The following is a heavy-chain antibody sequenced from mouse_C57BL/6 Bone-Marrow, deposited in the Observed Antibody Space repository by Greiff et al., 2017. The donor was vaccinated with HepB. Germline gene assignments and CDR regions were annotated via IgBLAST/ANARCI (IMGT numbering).Heavy chain of an antibody. V-gene: IGHV5-17*01. CDR3: ARGVTTVDWYFDV. J-gene: IGHJ1*03. CDR2: ISSGSSTI. Sequence: EVMLVESGGGLVKPGGSLKLSCAASGFTFSDYGMHWVRQAPEKGLEWVAYISSGSSTIYYADTVKGRFTISRDNAKNTLFLPMTSLRSEDTAMYCCARGVTTVDWYFDVWGTGTTVTVSS. D-gene: IGHD1-1*01. CDR1: GFTFSDYG.